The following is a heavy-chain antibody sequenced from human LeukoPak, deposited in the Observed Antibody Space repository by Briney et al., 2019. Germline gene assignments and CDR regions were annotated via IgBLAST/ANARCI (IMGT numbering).Heavy chain of an antibody. CDR2: ISDGGSFT. CDR3: AKSRGSGSNMARGVKFDY. V-gene: IGHV3-23*01. J-gene: IGHJ4*02. CDR1: GFTFSDYG. D-gene: IGHD3-10*01. Sequence: TGGSLTLSCAASGFTFSDYGMTWVRQAPGKGLEWVSTISDGGSFTYYADSVKGRFTISRDNSKNTLFLQMNTLRAEDTAVYYCAKSRGSGSNMARGVKFDYWGQGTLVTVSS.